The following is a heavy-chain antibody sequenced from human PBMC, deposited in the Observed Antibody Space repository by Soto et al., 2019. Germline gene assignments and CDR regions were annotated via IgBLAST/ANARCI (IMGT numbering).Heavy chain of an antibody. CDR3: ATLIAAAGALGYFDY. CDR2: FDPEDGET. V-gene: IGHV1-24*01. D-gene: IGHD6-13*01. CDR1: GYTLTELS. J-gene: IGHJ4*02. Sequence: APVKVSCQVSGYTLTELSMHWVRQAPGKGLEWMGGFDPEDGETIYAQKFQGRVTMTEDTSTDTAYMELSSLRSEDTAVYYCATLIAAAGALGYFDYWGQGTLVTVSS.